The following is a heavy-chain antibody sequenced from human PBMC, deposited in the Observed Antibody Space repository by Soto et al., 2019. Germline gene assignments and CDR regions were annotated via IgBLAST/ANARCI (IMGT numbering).Heavy chain of an antibody. Sequence: PSETLSLTCTVSGGSLSSSSYYWGWIRQPPGKGLEWIGSIYYSGSTYYNPSLKSRVTISVDTSKNQFSLKLSSVTAADTAVYYCARPGPILVRGVIIDYGMDVWGQGTTVTVSS. V-gene: IGHV4-39*01. CDR3: ARPGPILVRGVIIDYGMDV. CDR2: IYYSGST. CDR1: GGSLSSSSYY. J-gene: IGHJ6*02. D-gene: IGHD3-10*01.